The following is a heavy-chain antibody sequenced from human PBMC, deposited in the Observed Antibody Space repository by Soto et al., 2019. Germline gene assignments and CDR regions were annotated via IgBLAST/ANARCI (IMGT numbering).Heavy chain of an antibody. D-gene: IGHD4-17*01. CDR2: IYYSGST. V-gene: IGHV4-59*01. Sequence: QVQLQESGPGLVKPSETLSLTCTVSGGSISSYYWSWIRQPPGKGLEWIGYIYYSGSTNYNPSLKSRVTISVDTSKNQFSLKLSSVTAADTAVYYCACVYGDYGYYFDYWGQGTLVTVSS. J-gene: IGHJ4*02. CDR3: ACVYGDYGYYFDY. CDR1: GGSISSYY.